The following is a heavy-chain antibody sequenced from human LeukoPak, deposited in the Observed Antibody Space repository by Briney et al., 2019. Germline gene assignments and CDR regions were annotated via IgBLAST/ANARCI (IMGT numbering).Heavy chain of an antibody. J-gene: IGHJ6*03. V-gene: IGHV3-21*04. Sequence: GGSLRLSCAASGFTFSSYNMNWVRQAPGKGLEWVSSITSGSSYIYYADSVKGRFTISRDNSKNTLYLQMNSLRAEDTAVYYCAKDLGVPAVAGWDYYYYYMDVWGKGTTVTVSS. D-gene: IGHD6-19*01. CDR2: ITSGSSYI. CDR3: AKDLGVPAVAGWDYYYYYMDV. CDR1: GFTFSSYN.